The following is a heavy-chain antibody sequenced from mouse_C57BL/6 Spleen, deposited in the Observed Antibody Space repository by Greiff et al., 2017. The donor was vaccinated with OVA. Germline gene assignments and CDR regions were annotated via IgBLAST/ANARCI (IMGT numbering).Heavy chain of an antibody. Sequence: QVQLKQSGAELVRPGASVTLSCKASGYTFTDYEMHWVKQTPVNGLEWIGAIDPETGGTAYNQKFKGKAILTAYKSSSTAYMDLRSLTSEDSAVYYCTKGHYYGSNDYFDYWGQGTTLTVSS. CDR2: IDPETGGT. J-gene: IGHJ2*01. CDR1: GYTFTDYE. CDR3: TKGHYYGSNDYFDY. V-gene: IGHV1-15*01. D-gene: IGHD1-1*01.